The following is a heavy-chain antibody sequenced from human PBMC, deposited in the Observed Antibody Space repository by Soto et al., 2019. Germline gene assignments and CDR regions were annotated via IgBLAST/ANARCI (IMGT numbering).Heavy chain of an antibody. Sequence: PSETLSLTCTVSGGSISSYYWSWIRQPPGKGLEWIGYIYYSGSTNYNPSLKSRVTISVDTPKNQFSLKLSSVTAADTAVYYCARDSYDSSGYYYGALDNWFDPWGQGTLVTVS. CDR2: IYYSGST. CDR1: GGSISSYY. V-gene: IGHV4-59*01. J-gene: IGHJ5*02. CDR3: ARDSYDSSGYYYGALDNWFDP. D-gene: IGHD3-22*01.